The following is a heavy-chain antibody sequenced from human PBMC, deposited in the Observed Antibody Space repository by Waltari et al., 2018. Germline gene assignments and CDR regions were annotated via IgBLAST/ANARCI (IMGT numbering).Heavy chain of an antibody. D-gene: IGHD2-15*01. CDR2: LWYDGRNK. V-gene: IGHV3-33*01. Sequence: QVHLVEYGGGVVQPGGSLRLSCAASGFTFSTYGMYWVRKAPGKGLEWMARLWYDGRNKYYADSVKGRFTISRDNSKNMLYLQMNSLRGDDTAVYYCARCGSIVDPVADYWGQGTLVTVSS. CDR1: GFTFSTYG. J-gene: IGHJ4*02. CDR3: ARCGSIVDPVADY.